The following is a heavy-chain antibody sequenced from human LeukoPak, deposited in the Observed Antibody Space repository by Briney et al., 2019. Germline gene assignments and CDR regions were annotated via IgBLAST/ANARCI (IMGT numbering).Heavy chain of an antibody. D-gene: IGHD3-16*01. Sequence: SSVKVSCKASGGTFSSYAISWVRQAPGQGLEWMGRIIPILGIANYAQKLQGRVTITADKSTSTAYMELSSLRSEDTAVYYCARDNRGGSLDYWGQGTLVTVSS. V-gene: IGHV1-69*04. CDR3: ARDNRGGSLDY. CDR2: IIPILGIA. J-gene: IGHJ4*02. CDR1: GGTFSSYA.